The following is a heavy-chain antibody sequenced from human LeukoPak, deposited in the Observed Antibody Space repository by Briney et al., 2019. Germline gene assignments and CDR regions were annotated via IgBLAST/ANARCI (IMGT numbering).Heavy chain of an antibody. D-gene: IGHD4-17*01. Sequence: PSETLSLTCTVSGGSISSSSYYWGWIRQPPGKGLEWIGSIYYSGSTYYNPSLKSRVTISVDTSKNQFSLKLSSVTAADTAVYYCARLDYGDESYSDYWGQGTLVTVSS. CDR3: ARLDYGDESYSDY. CDR1: GGSISSSSYY. V-gene: IGHV4-39*01. J-gene: IGHJ4*02. CDR2: IYYSGST.